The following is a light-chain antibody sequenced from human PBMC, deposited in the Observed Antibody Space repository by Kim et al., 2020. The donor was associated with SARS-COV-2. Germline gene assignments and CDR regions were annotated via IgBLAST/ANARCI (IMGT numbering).Light chain of an antibody. CDR3: QQYSSYSYT. Sequence: SASIGDRVTITCRASQSISDWLAWYQQKPGKAPKLLIYKACTLESGVPLRFSGSASGTEFTLTISSLQPDDFATYYCQQYSSYSYTFGQGTKLEI. CDR2: KAC. V-gene: IGKV1-5*03. CDR1: QSISDW. J-gene: IGKJ2*01.